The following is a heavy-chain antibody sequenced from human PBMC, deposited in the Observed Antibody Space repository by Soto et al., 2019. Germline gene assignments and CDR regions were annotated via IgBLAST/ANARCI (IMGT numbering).Heavy chain of an antibody. CDR3: AKVTLDSYYDILTGYPEYYFDY. V-gene: IGHV3-23*01. J-gene: IGHJ4*02. CDR2: ISGSGGST. Sequence: GGSLRLSCAASGFTFSSYAMSWVRQAPGKGLEWVSAISGSGGSTYYADSVKGRFTTSRDNSKNTLYLQMNSLRAEDTAVYYCAKVTLDSYYDILTGYPEYYFDYWGQGTLVTVSS. CDR1: GFTFSSYA. D-gene: IGHD3-9*01.